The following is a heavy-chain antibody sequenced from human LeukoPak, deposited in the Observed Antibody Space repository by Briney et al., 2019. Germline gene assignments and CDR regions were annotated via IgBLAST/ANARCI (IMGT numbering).Heavy chain of an antibody. CDR1: GYTFTSYG. J-gene: IGHJ6*02. Sequence: ASVKVSFKASGYTFTSYGISWVRQAPGQGLEWMGWISAYSGNTIYAQNLQGRVTMTTDTSTSTAYMELRSLRSDDTAVYYCARVGSSHYGMDVWGQGTTVTVSS. CDR3: ARVGSSHYGMDV. V-gene: IGHV1-18*01. D-gene: IGHD3-10*01. CDR2: ISAYSGNT.